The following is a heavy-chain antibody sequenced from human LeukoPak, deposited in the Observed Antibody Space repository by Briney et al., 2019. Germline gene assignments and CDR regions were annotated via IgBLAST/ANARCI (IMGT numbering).Heavy chain of an antibody. D-gene: IGHD4-11*01. V-gene: IGHV1-69*04. Sequence: ASVKDSCKASGGTFSSYSINWVRQAPGQGLEWMGRIIPMVGIVNYAQKFQGRVTILADKSTNTVYMELSSLTSEDTAVYYCAGDALQPQYYYYGVDVWGQGTTVTVSS. CDR3: AGDALQPQYYYYGVDV. CDR1: GGTFSSYS. CDR2: IIPMVGIV. J-gene: IGHJ6*02.